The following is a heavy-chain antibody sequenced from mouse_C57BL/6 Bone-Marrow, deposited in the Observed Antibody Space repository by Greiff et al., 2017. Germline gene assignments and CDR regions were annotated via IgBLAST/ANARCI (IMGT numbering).Heavy chain of an antibody. Sequence: VQLQQPGAELVKPGASVKLSCKASGYTFTSYWMHWVKQRPGQGLEWIGMIHPNSGSTNYNAKFKSKATLTVDKSSSTAYMQLSSLTSEDSAVYYCARSGGYYGGWGQGTTLTVSS. D-gene: IGHD2-3*01. CDR1: GYTFTSYW. CDR3: ARSGGYYGG. CDR2: IHPNSGST. J-gene: IGHJ2*01. V-gene: IGHV1-64*01.